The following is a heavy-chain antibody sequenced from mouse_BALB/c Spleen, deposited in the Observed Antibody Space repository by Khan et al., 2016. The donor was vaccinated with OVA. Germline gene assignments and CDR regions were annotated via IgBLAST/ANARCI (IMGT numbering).Heavy chain of an antibody. D-gene: IGHD1-1*01. CDR2: ISYSGNT. CDR1: GYSITTDYA. CDR3: ARVYGGDFDY. J-gene: IGHJ2*01. Sequence: EVQLQESGPGLVKPSQSLSLTCTVTGYSITTDYAWNWIRQFPGNKLEWMGYISYSGNTKYNPSLKSRISITRDTSKNQFFLQWKSVTTEDTARYYCARVYGGDFDYWGQGTTLTVSS. V-gene: IGHV3-2*02.